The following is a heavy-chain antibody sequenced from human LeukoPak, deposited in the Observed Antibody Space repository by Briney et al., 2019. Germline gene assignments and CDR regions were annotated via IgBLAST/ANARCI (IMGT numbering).Heavy chain of an antibody. CDR3: ARVSVLYGMDV. CDR2: INSDGSNT. D-gene: IGHD1-14*01. Sequence: GGSLRLSCAASGFTFSSYWMHWVRQAPGKGLVWVSRINSDGSNTSYADSVKGRFTISRDNAKNTLYLQMNSLRAEDTAVYYCARVSVLYGMDVWGQGTTVTVSS. J-gene: IGHJ6*02. V-gene: IGHV3-74*01. CDR1: GFTFSSYW.